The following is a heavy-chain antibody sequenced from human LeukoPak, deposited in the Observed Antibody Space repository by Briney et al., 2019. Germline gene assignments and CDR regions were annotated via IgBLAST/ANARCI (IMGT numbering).Heavy chain of an antibody. J-gene: IGHJ6*02. CDR3: ARSSPTYYYRYGMDV. Sequence: GGSLRLSCAASGFTFSSYWMSWVRQAPGKGQERVANIKQYGSEKYYVDSVKGRFTISRDNAKNSLYLQMNSLRAEDTAVYYCARSSPTYYYRYGMDVWGQGTTVTVSS. V-gene: IGHV3-7*01. CDR1: GFTFSSYW. CDR2: IKQYGSEK. D-gene: IGHD2-2*01.